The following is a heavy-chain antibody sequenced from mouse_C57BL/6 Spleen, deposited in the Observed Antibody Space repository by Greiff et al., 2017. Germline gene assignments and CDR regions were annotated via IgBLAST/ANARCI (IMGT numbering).Heavy chain of an antibody. J-gene: IGHJ4*01. V-gene: IGHV2-5*01. CDR2: IWRGGST. CDR1: GFSLTSYG. CDR3: AKNALNYYAMDY. Sequence: VKLQESGPGLVQPSQSLSITCTVSGFSLTSYGVHWVRQSPGKGLEWLGVIWRGGSTDYNAAFMSRLSITKDNSKSQVFFKMNSLQADDTAIYYCAKNALNYYAMDYWGQGTSVTVSS.